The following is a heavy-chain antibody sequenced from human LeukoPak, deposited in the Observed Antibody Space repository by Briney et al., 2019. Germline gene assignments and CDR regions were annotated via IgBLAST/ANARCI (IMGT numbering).Heavy chain of an antibody. Sequence: GGSLRLSCAASGFAVSSNYMSWVRQAPGKGLEWVSVIYSGGSTYYADSVKGRFTISRDNSKNTLYLQMNSLRAEDTAVYYCASPYYYDSSGYSPEGIYYYGMDVWGQGTTVTVSS. D-gene: IGHD3-22*01. V-gene: IGHV3-66*01. J-gene: IGHJ6*02. CDR2: IYSGGST. CDR1: GFAVSSNY. CDR3: ASPYYYDSSGYSPEGIYYYGMDV.